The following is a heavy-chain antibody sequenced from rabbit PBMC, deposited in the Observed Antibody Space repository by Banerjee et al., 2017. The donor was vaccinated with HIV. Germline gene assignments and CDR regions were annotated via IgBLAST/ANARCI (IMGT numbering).Heavy chain of an antibody. CDR2: IYTGSWGSP. V-gene: IGHV1S45*01. CDR1: GFDFSSNA. Sequence: QEQLEESGGDLVKPEGSLTLTCTASGFDFSSNAMCWVRQAPGKGLEWIACIYTGSWGSPCYASWAEGRFTISKTSSTSATLQTPSLTAADTATYFCVRGSAYAGAGYALWGPGTLVTVS. J-gene: IGHJ6*01. D-gene: IGHD4-2*01. CDR3: VRGSAYAGAGYAL.